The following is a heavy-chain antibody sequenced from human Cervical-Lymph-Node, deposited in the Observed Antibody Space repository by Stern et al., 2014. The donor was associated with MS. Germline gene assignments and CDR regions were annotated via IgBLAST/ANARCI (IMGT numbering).Heavy chain of an antibody. D-gene: IGHD6-19*01. V-gene: IGHV1-69*01. CDR2: LSPIFGTA. CDR1: GGTFSNYA. J-gene: IGHJ4*02. CDR3: ASLLGRIAVASVDY. Sequence: VQLVQSGAEVKKPGSSVKVSCKASGGTFSNYAISWVRQAPGQGLEWMGGLSPIFGTASYAQKFQGRVTLTADESTSTAYMELSSLRSDDTAVYYCASLLGRIAVASVDYWGQGTLVTVSS.